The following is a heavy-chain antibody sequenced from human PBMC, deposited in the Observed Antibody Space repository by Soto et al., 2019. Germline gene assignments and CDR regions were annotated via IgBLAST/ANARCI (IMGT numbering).Heavy chain of an antibody. CDR2: ISGSGGST. CDR3: AKDAVEAYTYYDILANYDESLTSYYYYGMDL. J-gene: IGHJ6*02. CDR1: GFSFSSHA. Sequence: EVRLLESGGGLVQPGGSLRLSCAASGFSFSSHAMTWVRQAPGKGLEWVSVISGSGGSTNYADSVKGRFTISRDNSKNTLFLQMNSLRAEDTAVYYCAKDAVEAYTYYDILANYDESLTSYYYYGMDLWGQGTTVTVSS. V-gene: IGHV3-23*01. D-gene: IGHD3-9*01.